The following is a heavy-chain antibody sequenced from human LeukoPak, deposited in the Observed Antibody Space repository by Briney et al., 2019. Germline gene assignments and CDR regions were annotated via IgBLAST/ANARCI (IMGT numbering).Heavy chain of an antibody. V-gene: IGHV3-11*01. D-gene: IGHD2-15*01. CDR1: GFTFSDYY. CDR2: ISASSGTR. J-gene: IGHJ5*02. CDR3: ARGLAANDWFDP. Sequence: GGSLRLSCAASGFTFSDYYMNWIRQAPGKGLEWLSYISASSGTRYYADSVKGRFTISRDNAKNSLYLQMNSLRAEDTAVDYCARGLAANDWFDPWGQGTLVTVSS.